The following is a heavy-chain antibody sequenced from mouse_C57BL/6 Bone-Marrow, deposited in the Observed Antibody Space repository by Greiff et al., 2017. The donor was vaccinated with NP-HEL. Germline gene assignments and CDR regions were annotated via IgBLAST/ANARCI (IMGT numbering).Heavy chain of an antibody. Sequence: EVKLMESGGGLVKPGGSLKLSCAASGFTFSSYAMSWVRQTPEQRLEWVATISDGGSYTYYPDNVKGRFTISRDNAKNNLYLQMSHLKSEDTAMYYCARAYDYDGWFAYWGQGTLVTVSA. V-gene: IGHV5-4*03. CDR2: ISDGGSYT. CDR3: ARAYDYDGWFAY. J-gene: IGHJ3*01. D-gene: IGHD2-4*01. CDR1: GFTFSSYA.